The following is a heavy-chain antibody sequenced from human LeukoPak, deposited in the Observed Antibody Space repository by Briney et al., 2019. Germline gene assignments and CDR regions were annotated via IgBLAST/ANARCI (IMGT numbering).Heavy chain of an antibody. CDR2: ISGSGGST. J-gene: IGHJ4*02. Sequence: GGSLRLSCAASGFTFSSYAMSWVRQAPGKGLEWVSAISGSGGSTYYADSVKGRFTISRDNSKNTLYLQMNSLRAEDTAVYYCAKVGGYSSSWYEEYFDYWGQGTLVTVSS. CDR1: GFTFSSYA. CDR3: AKVGGYSSSWYEEYFDY. V-gene: IGHV3-23*01. D-gene: IGHD6-13*01.